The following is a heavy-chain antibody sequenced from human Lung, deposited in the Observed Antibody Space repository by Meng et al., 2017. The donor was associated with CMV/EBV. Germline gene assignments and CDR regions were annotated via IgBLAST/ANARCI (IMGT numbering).Heavy chain of an antibody. CDR2: INSDGSNT. Sequence: GGSLRLXXAASGFTLSNYRMHWVRQPPGKGLVWVSRINSDGSNTTYADFVKGRFTISRDNAKNTLYVQMNSLTVEDTAVYYCAREKAGTRYFDYWGQGTLVTVSS. J-gene: IGHJ4*02. CDR1: GFTLSNYR. CDR3: AREKAGTRYFDY. V-gene: IGHV3-74*03. D-gene: IGHD6-19*01.